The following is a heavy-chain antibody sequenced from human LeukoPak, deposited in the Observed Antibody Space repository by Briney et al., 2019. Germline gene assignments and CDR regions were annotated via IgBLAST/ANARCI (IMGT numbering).Heavy chain of an antibody. J-gene: IGHJ4*02. V-gene: IGHV3-7*03. CDR3: ARYRYCSSANCYGDY. CDR1: GFTFSTYY. Sequence: EGSLRLSCAASGFTFSTYYMSWVRQAPGKGLEWVANIKPDGSEGYYVDSVKGRFTISRDNAKNSLYLQMNSLRAEDTAVYYCARYRYCSSANCYGDYWGQGTLVTVSS. D-gene: IGHD2-2*01. CDR2: IKPDGSEG.